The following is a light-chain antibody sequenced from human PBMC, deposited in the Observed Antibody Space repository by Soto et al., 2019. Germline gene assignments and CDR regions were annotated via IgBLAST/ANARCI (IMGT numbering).Light chain of an antibody. CDR2: EVS. J-gene: IGKJ1*01. CDR1: QSLLHSDGKTH. Sequence: DIVRTQTPRSLSVAPGQPAASSCNSSQSLLHSDGKTHLYRYLQKPGQPPQLLLYEVSNRSSGVQDRFRGSGSGTDFTLKISRVEAEDVGVYYCMQRIQLPLTFGQGRKVDLK. V-gene: IGKV2D-29*01. CDR3: MQRIQLPLT.